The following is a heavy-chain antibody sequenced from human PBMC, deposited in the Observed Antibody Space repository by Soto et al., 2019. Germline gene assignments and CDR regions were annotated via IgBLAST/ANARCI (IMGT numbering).Heavy chain of an antibody. Sequence: PGGSLRLSCAASGFTFSSYVMHWVRQSPGKGLEWVAVIWYDGSNKYYADSVKGRFTISRDNSKNTLYLQMNSPRAEDTAVYYCARESAVFSSFDYGMDVWGQGTTVTVS. D-gene: IGHD6-19*01. CDR1: GFTFSSYV. J-gene: IGHJ6*02. CDR2: IWYDGSNK. V-gene: IGHV3-33*01. CDR3: ARESAVFSSFDYGMDV.